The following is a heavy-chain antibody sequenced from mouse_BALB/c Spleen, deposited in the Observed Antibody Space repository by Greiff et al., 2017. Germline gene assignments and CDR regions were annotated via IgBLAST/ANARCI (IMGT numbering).Heavy chain of an antibody. Sequence: EVQLQQSGAELVKPGASVKLSCTASGFNIKDTYMHWVKQRPEQGLEWIGRIDPANGNTKYDPKFQGKATITADTSSNTAYLQLSSLTSEDTAVYYCARHRSFYAMDYWGQGTSVTVSS. CDR3: ARHRSFYAMDY. V-gene: IGHV14-3*02. D-gene: IGHD2-14*01. J-gene: IGHJ4*01. CDR2: IDPANGNT. CDR1: GFNIKDTY.